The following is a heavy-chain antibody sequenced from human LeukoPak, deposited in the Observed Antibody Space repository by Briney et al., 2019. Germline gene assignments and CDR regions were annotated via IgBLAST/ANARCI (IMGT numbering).Heavy chain of an antibody. V-gene: IGHV4-61*08. CDR1: GGSTSRGGYY. CDR3: ARNYFDWSSYYYYGMDV. J-gene: IGHJ6*02. CDR2: ISYTGST. D-gene: IGHD3-9*01. Sequence: PSETLSLTCTVSGGSTSRGGYYWSWIRQHPGKGLEWIGYISYTGSTNYNPSLKSRVTISLDSSKSQFSLKLSSVTAADTAIYYCARNYFDWSSYYYYGMDVWGQGTTVTVSS.